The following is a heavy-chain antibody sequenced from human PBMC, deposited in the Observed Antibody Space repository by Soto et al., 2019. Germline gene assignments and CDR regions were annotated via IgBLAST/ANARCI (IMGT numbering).Heavy chain of an antibody. Sequence: EVQLVESGGGLVKPGGSLRLSCAASDFSFRTYNMNWVRLAPGKGLEWVSFISTSSSYIYYAHSVKGRFTISRDNAKNSLYLQMNSLRADDTAVYYCVTDRSCTTTTCPCSFDYWGQGTLVTVSS. CDR3: VTDRSCTTTTCPCSFDY. J-gene: IGHJ4*02. D-gene: IGHD2-2*01. V-gene: IGHV3-21*01. CDR1: DFSFRTYN. CDR2: ISTSSSYI.